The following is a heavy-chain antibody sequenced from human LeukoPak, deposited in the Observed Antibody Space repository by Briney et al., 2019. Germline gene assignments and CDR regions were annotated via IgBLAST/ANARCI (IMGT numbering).Heavy chain of an antibody. J-gene: IGHJ4*02. V-gene: IGHV1-18*01. D-gene: IGHD6-13*01. CDR2: ISAYNGNT. CDR1: GYTFTSYG. CDR3: ARDLSSSSWYASDYFDY. Sequence: ASVKVSCKASGYTFTSYGISWVRQAPGQGLEWMGWISAYNGNTNYAQKLQGRVTMTTDTSTSTAYMELRSLRSDDTAVYYCARDLSSSSWYASDYFDYWGQGTLVTVSS.